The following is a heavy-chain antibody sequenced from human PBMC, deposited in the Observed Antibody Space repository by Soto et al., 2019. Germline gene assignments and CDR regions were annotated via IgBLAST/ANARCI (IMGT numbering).Heavy chain of an antibody. D-gene: IGHD1-26*01. Sequence: QITLKESGPTLVKPTQTLTLTCTFSGFSLSTSRVGVGWIRQPPGKALEWLAVIYWDDAKTHRPSLKSRLTIXXDTYKTQVALTMPNMKPVDTATDYGAHAHGGRALYWGQGTLVTVSS. CDR3: AHAHGGRALY. V-gene: IGHV2-5*02. CDR2: IYWDDAK. CDR1: GFSLSTSRVG. J-gene: IGHJ4*02.